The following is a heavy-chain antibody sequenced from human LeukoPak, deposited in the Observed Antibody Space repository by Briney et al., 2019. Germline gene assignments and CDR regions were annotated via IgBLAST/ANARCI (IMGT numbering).Heavy chain of an antibody. Sequence: PGGSLRLSCAASAFTFSRYGMHWVRQAPGKGLEWVALIRSDGNNKYYADSVKGRSTISRDNSKNTLSLQMNSLRTEDTAVYYCAKDRYGSGSDTPWGQGTLVTVSS. D-gene: IGHD3-10*01. CDR3: AKDRYGSGSDTP. J-gene: IGHJ5*02. CDR1: AFTFSRYG. V-gene: IGHV3-30*02. CDR2: IRSDGNNK.